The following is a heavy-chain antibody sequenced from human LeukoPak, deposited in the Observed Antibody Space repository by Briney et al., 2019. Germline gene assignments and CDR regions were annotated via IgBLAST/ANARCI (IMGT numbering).Heavy chain of an antibody. Sequence: SETLSLTCTVSGGSISSSSYYWGWIRQPPGKGLEWIGSIYYSGSTYYNPSLKSRVTISVDTSKNQFSLKLSSVTAADTAVYYCARPGGLRSLVAFDYWGQGTLVTVSS. D-gene: IGHD2-8*02. CDR1: GGSISSSSYY. CDR2: IYYSGST. CDR3: ARPGGLRSLVAFDY. V-gene: IGHV4-39*01. J-gene: IGHJ4*02.